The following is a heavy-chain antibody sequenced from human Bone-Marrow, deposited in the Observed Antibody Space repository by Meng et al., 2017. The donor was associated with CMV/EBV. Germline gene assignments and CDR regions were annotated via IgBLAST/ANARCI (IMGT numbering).Heavy chain of an antibody. CDR3: TTDPLGRALRGSWYYDFWSGPQGGYFDY. CDR1: GGTFSSYA. CDR2: IIPILGIA. J-gene: IGHJ4*02. V-gene: IGHV1-69*10. Sequence: SVKVSCKASGGTFSSYAISWVRQAPGQGLEWMGGIIPILGIANYAQKFQGRVTITADKSTSTAYMELSSLRSEDTAVYYCTTDPLGRALRGSWYYDFWSGPQGGYFDYWGQGTLVTVSS. D-gene: IGHD3-3*01.